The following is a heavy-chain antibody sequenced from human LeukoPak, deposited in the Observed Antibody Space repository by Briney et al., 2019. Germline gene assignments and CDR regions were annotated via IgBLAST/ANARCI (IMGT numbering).Heavy chain of an antibody. V-gene: IGHV3-30*18. CDR2: ISYDGTNK. CDR3: AKEGSLRDLDY. J-gene: IGHJ4*02. CDR1: GFTFSSYG. Sequence: KTGGSLRLSCAASGFTFSSYGMHWVRQAPGKGLEWVAVISYDGTNKYYADSVKGRFTISRDNSKNTLYLQMNSLRAEDTAVYYCAKEGSLRDLDYWGQGTLVTVSS. D-gene: IGHD3-10*01.